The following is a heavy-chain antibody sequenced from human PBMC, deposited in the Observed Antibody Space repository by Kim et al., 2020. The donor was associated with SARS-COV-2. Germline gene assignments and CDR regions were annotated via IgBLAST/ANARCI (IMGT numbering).Heavy chain of an antibody. J-gene: IGHJ4*02. CDR2: INHSGST. V-gene: IGHV4-34*01. Sequence: SETLSLTCAVYGGSFSGYYWSWIRQPPGKGLEWIGEINHSGSTNYNPSLKSRVTISVDTSKNQFSLKLSSVTAADTAVYYCARERGGVWGQGTLVTVSS. D-gene: IGHD3-16*01. CDR3: ARERGGV. CDR1: GGSFSGYY.